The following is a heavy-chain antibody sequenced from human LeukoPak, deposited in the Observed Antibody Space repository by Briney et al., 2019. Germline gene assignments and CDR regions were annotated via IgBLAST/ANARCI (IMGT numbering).Heavy chain of an antibody. V-gene: IGHV4-59*08. CDR2: IYYSGST. J-gene: IGHJ3*02. CDR3: ARLFEWKLRAFDI. D-gene: IGHD1-26*01. CDR1: GGSISSYY. Sequence: SQTLSLTCTVSGGSISSYYWSWIRQPPGKGLEWIGYIYYSGSTNYNPSLKSRVTISVDTSKNQFSLKLSSVTAADTAVYYCARLFEWKLRAFDIWGQGTMATASS.